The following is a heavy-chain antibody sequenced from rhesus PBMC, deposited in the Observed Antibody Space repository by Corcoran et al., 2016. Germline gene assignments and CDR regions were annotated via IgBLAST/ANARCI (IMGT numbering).Heavy chain of an antibody. D-gene: IGHD3-3*01. CDR2: SYWDDDK. CDR3: AWVQGYYNIWTGYYTGDWYFDL. J-gene: IGHJ2*01. Sequence: QVTLKESGPALVKPTQTLTLTCTFSGFSISTSGMGVGWIRQPPGKALEWRALSYWDDDKYYSTSLKSRLTISKDTSKNQVVLTMTNMDPVDTATYYCAWVQGYYNIWTGYYTGDWYFDLWGPGTPITISS. CDR1: GFSISTSGMG. V-gene: IGHV2S1*01.